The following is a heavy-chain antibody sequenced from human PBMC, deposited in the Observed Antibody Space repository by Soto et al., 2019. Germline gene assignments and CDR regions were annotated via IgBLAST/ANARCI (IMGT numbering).Heavy chain of an antibody. D-gene: IGHD4-17*01. Sequence: PSETLSLTCTVSGGSMSIYVWSWIRQPPGKGLEWIGYIYYSGTTNYNPSLKSRDTISVDTSKNQFSLKLSSVIAADTAVYYCARRYGGAFDIWGQGTMVTVSS. CDR1: GGSMSIYV. V-gene: IGHV4-59*08. CDR2: IYYSGTT. J-gene: IGHJ3*02. CDR3: ARRYGGAFDI.